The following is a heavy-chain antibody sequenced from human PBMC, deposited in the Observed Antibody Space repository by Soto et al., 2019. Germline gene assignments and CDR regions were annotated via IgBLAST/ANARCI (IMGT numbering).Heavy chain of an antibody. V-gene: IGHV3-13*01. CDR1: GFTFSSYD. Sequence: GGSLRLSCAASGFTFSSYDMHWVRQATGKGLEWVSAIGTAGDTYYPGSVKGRFTISRENAKNSLYLQMNSLRAEDTAVYYCARVAYDYSNYSYYYYYGMDVWGQGTTVTVSS. CDR3: ARVAYDYSNYSYYYYYGMDV. CDR2: IGTAGDT. D-gene: IGHD4-4*01. J-gene: IGHJ6*02.